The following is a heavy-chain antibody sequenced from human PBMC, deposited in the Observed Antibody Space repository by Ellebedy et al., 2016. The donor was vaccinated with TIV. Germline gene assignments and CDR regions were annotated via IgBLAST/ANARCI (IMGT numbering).Heavy chain of an antibody. CDR2: INHSGST. CDR3: ARSSGWDRFDY. J-gene: IGHJ4*02. CDR1: GGSFSGYY. V-gene: IGHV4-34*01. D-gene: IGHD6-19*01. Sequence: MPSETLSLTCAVYGGSFSGYYWSWIRQPPGKGLEWIGEINHSGSTNYNPSLKSRVTIAVDTSKKQISLKLSSVTAADTAVYYCARSSGWDRFDYWGQGTLVTVSS.